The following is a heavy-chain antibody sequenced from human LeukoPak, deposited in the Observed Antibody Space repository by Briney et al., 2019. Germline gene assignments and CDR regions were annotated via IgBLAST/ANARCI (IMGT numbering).Heavy chain of an antibody. J-gene: IGHJ4*02. V-gene: IGHV1-69*05. D-gene: IGHD6-13*01. CDR3: ARVGAAAGLANFDY. CDR2: IIPIFGTA. Sequence: GSSVKVSCKASGGTFSSYAISWVRQAPGQGLEWMGGIIPIFGTANYAQKFQGRVTITTDESTSTAYMELSSLRSEDTAVYYCARVGAAAGLANFDYWGQGTLVTVSS. CDR1: GGTFSSYA.